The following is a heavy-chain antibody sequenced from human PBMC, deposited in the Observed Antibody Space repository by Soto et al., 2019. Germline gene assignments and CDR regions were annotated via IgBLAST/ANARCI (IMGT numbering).Heavy chain of an antibody. CDR2: IYSGGST. V-gene: IGHV3-53*01. CDR1: GFTVSSNY. Sequence: PGGSLRLSCAASGFTVSSNYMSWVRQAPGKGLEWVSVIYSGGSTYYADSVKGRFTISRDNSKNTLYLQMNSLRAEDTAVYYCARDRFDSSWYPSGQIEPTITDYWGQGTLVTVSS. D-gene: IGHD6-13*01. CDR3: ARDRFDSSWYPSGQIEPTITDY. J-gene: IGHJ4*02.